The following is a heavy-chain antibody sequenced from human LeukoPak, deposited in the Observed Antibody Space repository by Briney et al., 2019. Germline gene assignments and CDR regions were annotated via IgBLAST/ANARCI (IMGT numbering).Heavy chain of an antibody. D-gene: IGHD6-19*01. CDR2: MNPNSGNT. CDR3: ARKSNTSSGWFAFDY. Sequence: ASVKVSCKASGCTFISYDINWVRQATGQGLEWMGWMNPNSGNTGYAQKFQGRVTMTRNTSISTAYMELSSLRSEDTAVYYCARKSNTSSGWFAFDYWSQGTLVTVSS. CDR1: GCTFISYD. J-gene: IGHJ4*02. V-gene: IGHV1-8*01.